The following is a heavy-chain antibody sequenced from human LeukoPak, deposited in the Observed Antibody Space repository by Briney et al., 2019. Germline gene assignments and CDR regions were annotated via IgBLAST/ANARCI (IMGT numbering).Heavy chain of an antibody. CDR2: ISAYNGNT. J-gene: IGHJ4*02. D-gene: IGHD3-9*01. CDR3: ARVTIWYYDILTGYSTEYYFDY. CDR1: GYTFTSYG. V-gene: IGHV1-18*01. Sequence: ASVKVSCKASGYTFTSYGISWVRQAPGQGFEWMGWISAYNGNTNYAQKLQGRVTMTTDTSTSTAYMELRSLRSDDTAVYYCARVTIWYYDILTGYSTEYYFDYWGQGTLVTVSS.